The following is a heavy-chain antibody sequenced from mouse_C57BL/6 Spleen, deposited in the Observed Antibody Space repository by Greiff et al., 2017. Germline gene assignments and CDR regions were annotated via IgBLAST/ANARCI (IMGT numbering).Heavy chain of an antibody. V-gene: IGHV1-82*01. J-gene: IGHJ2*01. D-gene: IGHD2-5*01. CDR3: ARPPYSNYPYYFDY. CDR1: GYAFSSSW. CDR2: IYPGDGDT. Sequence: VKLVESGPELVKPGASVTISCKASGYAFSSSWMNWVKQRPGKGLEWIGRIYPGDGDTNYNGKFKGKATLTADKSSSTAYMQLSSLTSEDSAVYFCARPPYSNYPYYFDYWGQGTTLTVSS.